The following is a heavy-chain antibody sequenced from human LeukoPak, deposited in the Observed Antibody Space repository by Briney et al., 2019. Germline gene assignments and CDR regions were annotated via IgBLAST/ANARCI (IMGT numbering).Heavy chain of an antibody. CDR3: ARGRALWSSGSMNC. CDR1: GYTFTGYY. D-gene: IGHD6-19*01. V-gene: IGHV1-2*02. Sequence: ASVKVSCKASGYTFTGYYMHWVRQAPGQGLEWMGWINPNSGGTNYAQKFQGRVTMTRNTSISTAYMELSSLRSEDTAVYYCARGRALWSSGSMNCWGQGTLVTVSS. J-gene: IGHJ4*02. CDR2: INPNSGGT.